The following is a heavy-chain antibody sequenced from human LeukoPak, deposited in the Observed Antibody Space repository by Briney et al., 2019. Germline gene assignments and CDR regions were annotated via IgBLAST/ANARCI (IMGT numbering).Heavy chain of an antibody. Sequence: GGSLRLSCAASGFTFSSYAMSWVRQAPGKGLEWVSAISGSGGSTYYADSVKGRFTISRDNSKNTLYLQMNSLRAEDTAVYYCAKDSWWFEYYYGMDVWGQGTTVTVSS. V-gene: IGHV3-23*01. J-gene: IGHJ6*02. CDR1: GFTFSSYA. CDR3: AKDSWWFEYYYGMDV. CDR2: ISGSGGST. D-gene: IGHD2-15*01.